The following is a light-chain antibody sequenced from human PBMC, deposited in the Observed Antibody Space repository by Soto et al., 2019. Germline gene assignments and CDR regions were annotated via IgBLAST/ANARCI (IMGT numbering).Light chain of an antibody. V-gene: IGKV3-11*01. CDR3: QQRGDWPPIT. J-gene: IGKJ5*01. CDR1: QSVSTF. Sequence: EIVLTQSPATLSLSPGERAILSFSASQSVSTFLAWFQQKPGQPPRLLIYNASNRTTGIPARFSGSGSGTDFTLTISSLEPEDFAVYYCQQRGDWPPITFGQGTRLEI. CDR2: NAS.